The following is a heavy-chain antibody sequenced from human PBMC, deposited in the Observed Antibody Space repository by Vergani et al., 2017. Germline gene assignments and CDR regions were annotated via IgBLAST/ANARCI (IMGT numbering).Heavy chain of an antibody. Sequence: QVQLVESGGGVVQPGRSLRLSCAASGFTFSSYAMHWVRQAPGKGLEWVAVISYDGSNKYYADSVKGRFTISRDNSKNTLYLQMNSLRAEDTAVYYCARVASVDYVSSFDYWGQGTLVTVSS. CDR3: ARVASVDYVSSFDY. CDR1: GFTFSSYA. CDR2: ISYDGSNK. V-gene: IGHV3-30-3*01. D-gene: IGHD4-17*01. J-gene: IGHJ4*02.